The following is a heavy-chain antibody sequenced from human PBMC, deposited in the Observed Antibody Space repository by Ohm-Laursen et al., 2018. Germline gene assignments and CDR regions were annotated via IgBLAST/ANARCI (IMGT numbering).Heavy chain of an antibody. J-gene: IGHJ5*02. CDR2: IDRVGNG. CDR3: ASYYGGYDP. D-gene: IGHD4-23*01. CDR1: GFSVSTNY. Sequence: SLRLSCAASGFSVSTNYMNWARQAPGKGLEWVSEIDRVGNGYYAESVKGRFTISRDNSKNTLYLQMNNLRAEDSAVYYCASYYGGYDPWGQGTLVTVSS. V-gene: IGHV3-53*01.